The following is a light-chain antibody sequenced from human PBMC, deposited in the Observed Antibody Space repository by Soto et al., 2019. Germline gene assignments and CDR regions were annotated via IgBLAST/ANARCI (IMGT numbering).Light chain of an antibody. CDR3: QQYGGSPLT. J-gene: IGKJ4*01. CDR2: GAS. CDR1: QSVSSTY. Sequence: EIALTQSPGTLSLSPGERATLSCRASQSVSSTYLAWYQQKPGQAPRLLIYGASSRATGIPDRFSGSGSGTDFTLTISRLEPEDFAVYYCQQYGGSPLTFGGGTKVEIK. V-gene: IGKV3-20*01.